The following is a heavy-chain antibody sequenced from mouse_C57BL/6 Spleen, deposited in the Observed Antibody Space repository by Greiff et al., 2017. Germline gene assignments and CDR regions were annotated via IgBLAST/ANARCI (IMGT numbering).Heavy chain of an antibody. Sequence: VQLQQSGPELVKPGASVKIPCKASGYTFTDYNMDWVKQSHGKSLEWIGDINPNNGGTIYNQKFKGKATLTVDKSSSTAYMELRSLTSEDTAVYYCARAEEPCITRDYYAMDYWGQGTSVTVSS. CDR1: GYTFTDYN. CDR3: ARAEEPCITRDYYAMDY. J-gene: IGHJ4*01. V-gene: IGHV1-18*01. CDR2: INPNNGGT. D-gene: IGHD1-1*01.